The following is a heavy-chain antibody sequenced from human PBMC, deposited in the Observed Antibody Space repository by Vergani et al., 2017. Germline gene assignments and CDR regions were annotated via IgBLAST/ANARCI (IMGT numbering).Heavy chain of an antibody. CDR2: IYSGDET. Sequence: EVQLVESGGGIVKPGGSLRLSCAASGFSFRNAWMNWVRRTPGKGLEWVSHIYSGDETYYADSVKGRVTISRDTSKNTLHLQINNLRVEDTAVYYCARGNYYGSGTYVDPWGQGTLVTVSS. CDR1: GFSFRNAW. J-gene: IGHJ5*02. D-gene: IGHD3-10*01. CDR3: ARGNYYGSGTYVDP. V-gene: IGHV3-66*02.